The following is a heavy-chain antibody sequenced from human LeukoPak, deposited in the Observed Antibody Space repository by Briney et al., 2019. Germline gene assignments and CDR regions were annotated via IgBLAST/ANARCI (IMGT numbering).Heavy chain of an antibody. D-gene: IGHD4-23*01. CDR2: IYYSGST. CDR1: GGSISSYY. J-gene: IGHJ4*02. V-gene: IGHV4-59*01. Sequence: SETLSLTCTVSGGSISSYYWSWIRQPPGKGLEWIGYIYYSGSTNYNPSLKSRVTISVDTSKNQFSLKLSSVTAADTAVYYCARDSYGGNDSSTYSDYWGQGTLVTVSS. CDR3: ARDSYGGNDSSTYSDY.